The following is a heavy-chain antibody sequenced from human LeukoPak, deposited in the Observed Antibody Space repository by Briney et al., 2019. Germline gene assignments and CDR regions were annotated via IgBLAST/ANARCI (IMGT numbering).Heavy chain of an antibody. V-gene: IGHV4-39*01. J-gene: IGHJ4*02. CDR1: GGSISSSCCY. D-gene: IGHD3-22*01. CDR2: IYYSGST. CDR3: AGFTMIVF. Sequence: SETLSLTCTVSGGSISSSCCYWGWIRQPPGKGLEWIASIYYSGSTYYNPSLKSRVTISVDTSKNQFSLKLSSVTAADTAVYYCAGFTMIVFWGQGTLVTVSS.